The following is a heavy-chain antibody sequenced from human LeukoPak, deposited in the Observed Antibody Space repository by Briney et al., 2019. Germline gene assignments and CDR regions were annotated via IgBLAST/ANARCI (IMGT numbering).Heavy chain of an antibody. Sequence: PSETLSLTCSVSGGSISSYYWSWIRQPPGKGMEWIGYIYYSGSTNYNPSLKSRVTISVDTSKNQFSLKLSSVTAADTAVYYCARDFASLLPNWGQGTLVTVSS. CDR1: GGSISSYY. CDR2: IYYSGST. D-gene: IGHD3-3*01. CDR3: ARDFASLLPN. V-gene: IGHV4-59*01. J-gene: IGHJ4*02.